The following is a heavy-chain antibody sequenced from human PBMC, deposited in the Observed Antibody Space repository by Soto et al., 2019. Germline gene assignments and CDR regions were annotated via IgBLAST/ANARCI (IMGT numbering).Heavy chain of an antibody. CDR1: GFTFSSYG. J-gene: IGHJ4*02. V-gene: IGHV3-33*01. D-gene: IGHD7-27*01. CDR3: ARDSSSGEGFDF. Sequence: QVQLVESGGGVVQPGRSLRLSCAASGFTFSSYGMHWVRQAPGKGLEWMAVIWYDGNSKDYGDSVRGRFTVSRDNSXNXLYLQMDSLRAEDTAVYYCARDSSSGEGFDFWGQGTLVTVSS. CDR2: IWYDGNSK.